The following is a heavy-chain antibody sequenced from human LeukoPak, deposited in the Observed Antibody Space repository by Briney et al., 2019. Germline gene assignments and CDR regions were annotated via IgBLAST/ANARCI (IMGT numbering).Heavy chain of an antibody. Sequence: GSLRLSCAASGFTFSSYEMNWVRQAPGKGLEWIGSIYYSGSTYYNPSLKSRVTISVDTSKNQFSLKLSSVTAADTAVDPWAPFDPWGQGTLVTVSS. J-gene: IGHJ5*02. CDR3: APFDP. V-gene: IGHV4-59*05. CDR2: IYYSGST. CDR1: GFTFSSYE.